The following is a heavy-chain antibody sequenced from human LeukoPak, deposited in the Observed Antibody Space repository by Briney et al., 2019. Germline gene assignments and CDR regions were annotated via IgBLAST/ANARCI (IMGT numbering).Heavy chain of an antibody. V-gene: IGHV4-39*07. D-gene: IGHD3-16*01. CDR2: ISYSGST. CDR3: ARVMNYYYYMDV. CDR1: GGSISSSSFY. J-gene: IGHJ6*03. Sequence: KPSETLSLTCSVSGGSISSSSFYWGWIRQPPGKGLEWIGSISYSGSTYYNPSLKSRVTISVDTSKNQFSLKLSSVTAADTAVYYCARVMNYYYYMDVWGKGTTVTVSS.